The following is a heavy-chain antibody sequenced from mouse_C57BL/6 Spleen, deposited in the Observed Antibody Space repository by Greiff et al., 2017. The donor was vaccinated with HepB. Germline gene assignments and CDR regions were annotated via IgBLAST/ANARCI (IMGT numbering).Heavy chain of an antibody. D-gene: IGHD2-4*01. V-gene: IGHV1-82*01. CDR3: ARAAYDYDGYYYAMDY. CDR1: GYAFSSSW. J-gene: IGHJ4*01. Sequence: QVQLKQSGPELVKPGASVKISCKASGYAFSSSWMNWVKQRPGKGLEWIGRIYPGDGDTNYNGKFKGKATLTADKSSSTAYMQLSSLTSEDSAVYFCARAAYDYDGYYYAMDYWGQGTSVTVSS. CDR2: IYPGDGDT.